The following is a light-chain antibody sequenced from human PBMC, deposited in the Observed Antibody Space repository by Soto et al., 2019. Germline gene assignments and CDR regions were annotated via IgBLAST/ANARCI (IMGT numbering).Light chain of an antibody. CDR2: GAF. J-gene: IGKJ1*01. CDR1: QSVSSN. Sequence: EIVMTQSPVTLSVSPGERVTLSCRASQSVSSNLAWYQQKPGQAPSLLIYGAFTRATGIPARFSGTGSGTEFTLTISSLQSEDFALYYCQQYNDWPRTFGQGTKVDI. CDR3: QQYNDWPRT. V-gene: IGKV3-15*01.